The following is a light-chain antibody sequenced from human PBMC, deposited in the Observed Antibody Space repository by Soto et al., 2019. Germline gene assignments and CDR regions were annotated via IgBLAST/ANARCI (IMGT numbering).Light chain of an antibody. CDR3: SSYAGSNNPYV. Sequence: QSVLTQPPSASGSPEQSVTISFTGTSSDVGGYNYVSWYQQHPGKAHKLMIYEVSKRPSGVPDRFSGSKSGNTASLTVSGLQAEDEADYYCSSYAGSNNPYVFGTGTKVTVL. V-gene: IGLV2-8*01. J-gene: IGLJ1*01. CDR1: SSDVGGYNY. CDR2: EVS.